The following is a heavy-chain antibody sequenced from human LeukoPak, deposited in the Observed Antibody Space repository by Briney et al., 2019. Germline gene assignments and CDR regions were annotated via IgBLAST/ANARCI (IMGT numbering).Heavy chain of an antibody. Sequence: SETLSLTCTVSGGSISSYYWSWIRKPTGKGLEWIGRIYTSGSTNYNPSLKSRVTMSVDTSKNQFALKLSSVTAADTAVYYCARVHSSSSGLSGIKSDAFDIWGQGTMVTVSS. CDR3: ARVHSSSSGLSGIKSDAFDI. J-gene: IGHJ3*02. CDR2: IYTSGST. CDR1: GGSISSYY. D-gene: IGHD6-6*01. V-gene: IGHV4-4*07.